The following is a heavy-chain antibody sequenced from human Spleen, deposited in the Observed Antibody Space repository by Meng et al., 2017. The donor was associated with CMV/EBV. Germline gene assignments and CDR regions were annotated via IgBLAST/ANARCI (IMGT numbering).Heavy chain of an antibody. CDR3: ARGGGYSGYDAPFDY. Sequence: GASIGSGGYDWSWIRQHPGKGLEWIGYIFRSGSSSYHPSLKSRLSISVDMSKNQFSLNLTSVTAADTAVYYCARGGGYSGYDAPFDYWGQGALVTVSS. D-gene: IGHD5-12*01. CDR1: GASIGSGGYD. J-gene: IGHJ4*02. V-gene: IGHV4-31*02. CDR2: IFRSGSS.